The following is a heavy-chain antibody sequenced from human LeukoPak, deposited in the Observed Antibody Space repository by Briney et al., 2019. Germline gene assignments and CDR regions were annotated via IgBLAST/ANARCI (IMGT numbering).Heavy chain of an antibody. CDR3: ARADGSGSHHIDY. J-gene: IGHJ4*02. CDR1: GYTFTFYY. V-gene: IGHV1-46*01. Sequence: ASVKVSCKASGYTFTFYYMHWVRQAPGQGLEWMGIINPTGGSATYAQKFRGRVTMTSDTSTSTFYMELSSLRAEDTAVYYCARADGSGSHHIDYWGQGTLVTVSS. D-gene: IGHD3-10*01. CDR2: INPTGGSA.